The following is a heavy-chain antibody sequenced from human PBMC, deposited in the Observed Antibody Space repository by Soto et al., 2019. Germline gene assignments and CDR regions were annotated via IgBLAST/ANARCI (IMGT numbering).Heavy chain of an antibody. CDR3: SREYYYGSGPWY. CDR1: CYTFSSYC. D-gene: IGHD3-10*01. CDR2: ISSYNGNT. V-gene: IGHV1-18*01. J-gene: IGHJ4*02. Sequence: GALVKVSCKASCYTFSSYCISWDRQAPGQGLERMGLISSYNGNTNYAQKLQGRVTITTDTSTSTAYTELRRLRSHDTHADYLSREYYYGSGPWYWGQGSMVTLSS.